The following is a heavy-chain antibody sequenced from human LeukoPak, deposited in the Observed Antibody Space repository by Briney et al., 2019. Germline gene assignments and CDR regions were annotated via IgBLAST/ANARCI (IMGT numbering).Heavy chain of an antibody. CDR2: IIPILGIA. J-gene: IGHJ6*02. CDR1: GGTFSSYA. D-gene: IGHD3-9*01. Sequence: ASVTVSCKASGGTFSSYAISWVRQAPGQGLEWMGRIIPILGIANYAQKFQGRVTMTRDTSTSTVYMELSSLRSEDTAVYYCARDRVTYDNYGMDVWGQGTTVTVSS. V-gene: IGHV1-69*04. CDR3: ARDRVTYDNYGMDV.